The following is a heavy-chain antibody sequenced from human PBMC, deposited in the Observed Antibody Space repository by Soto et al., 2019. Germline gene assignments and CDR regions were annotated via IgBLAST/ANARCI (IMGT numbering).Heavy chain of an antibody. D-gene: IGHD5-12*01. CDR3: ARGPAIRRLANYYYYMDV. Sequence: GASVKVSCNASGYTFTSYDINWVRQATGQGLEWMGWMNPNSGNTGYAQKFQGRVTMTRNTSISTAYMELSSLRSEDTAVYYCARGPAIRRLANYYYYMDVWGKGTTVTVSS. V-gene: IGHV1-8*01. CDR1: GYTFTSYD. CDR2: MNPNSGNT. J-gene: IGHJ6*03.